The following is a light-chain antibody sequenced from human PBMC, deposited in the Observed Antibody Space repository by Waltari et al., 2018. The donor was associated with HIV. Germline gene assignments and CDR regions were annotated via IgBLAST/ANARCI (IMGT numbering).Light chain of an antibody. J-gene: IGLJ1*01. Sequence: QSVLTQPPSASGAPGQRVHISCSGSSPNIENDNVYWYQQFPGAAPKLLIYKDTQRPSGVPDRFTGSKSGTSASLAIGGLRSDDEADYYCVGWDSRLRGYVFGAGTKVTVL. CDR3: VGWDSRLRGYV. V-gene: IGLV1-47*01. CDR1: SPNIENDN. CDR2: KDT.